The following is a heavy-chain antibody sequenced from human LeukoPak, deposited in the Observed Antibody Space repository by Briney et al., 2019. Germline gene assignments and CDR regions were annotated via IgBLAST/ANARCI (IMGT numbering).Heavy chain of an antibody. CDR1: GFTFSSYA. V-gene: IGHV3-23*01. Sequence: GGSLRLSCAASGFTFSSYAMSWVRQAPGKGLEWVSAISGSGSSTYYADSVKGRFTISRDNAKNSLYLQMNSLRAEDTAVYYCARVDYGDYGMDVWGQGTTVTVSS. D-gene: IGHD4-17*01. CDR3: ARVDYGDYGMDV. J-gene: IGHJ6*02. CDR2: ISGSGSST.